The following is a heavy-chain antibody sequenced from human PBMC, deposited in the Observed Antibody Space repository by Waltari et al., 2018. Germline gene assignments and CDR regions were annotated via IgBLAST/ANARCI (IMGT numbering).Heavy chain of an antibody. D-gene: IGHD4-17*01. CDR2: INQSGTT. CDR3: ARGPMLDYGANSGHYYYGMDV. Sequence: QVQLQQWGAGLLKPSETLSLPCAVYGGSCSGYCWSWIRPSPGDGREWIGEINQSGTTNYNPSLKSRVTTSVDTSKNQFSLKLSSVTAADTAVYYCARGPMLDYGANSGHYYYGMDVWGQGTTVTVSS. V-gene: IGHV4-34*01. J-gene: IGHJ6*02. CDR1: GGSCSGYC.